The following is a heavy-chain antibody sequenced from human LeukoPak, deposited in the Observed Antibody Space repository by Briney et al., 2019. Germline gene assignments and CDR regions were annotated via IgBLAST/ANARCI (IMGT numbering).Heavy chain of an antibody. Sequence: ASVKVSCKASGYTFTSYGISWVRQAPGQGLEWMGWISAYNGNTNYAQKLRGRVTMTTDTSTSTAYMELRSLRSDDTAVYYCARLRRISPAGAFDIWGQGTMVTVSS. D-gene: IGHD1-14*01. CDR2: ISAYNGNT. V-gene: IGHV1-18*01. CDR3: ARLRRISPAGAFDI. CDR1: GYTFTSYG. J-gene: IGHJ3*02.